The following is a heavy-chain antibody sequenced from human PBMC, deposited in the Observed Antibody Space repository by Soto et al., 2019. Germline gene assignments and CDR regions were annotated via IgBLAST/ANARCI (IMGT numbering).Heavy chain of an antibody. V-gene: IGHV4-34*01. CDR2: INHSGST. CDR3: ARGRPLYGGTDQYYFQH. Sequence: QVQLQQWGAGLLKPSETLSLTCAVYAGSFGGYYWSWIRQSPGKGLEWIGEINHSGSTNYNPSLKSRVTISVDTSKNRFSLKLSSVTAADTAVYYCARGRPLYGGTDQYYFQHWGQGTLVTVSS. D-gene: IGHD4-17*01. J-gene: IGHJ1*01. CDR1: AGSFGGYY.